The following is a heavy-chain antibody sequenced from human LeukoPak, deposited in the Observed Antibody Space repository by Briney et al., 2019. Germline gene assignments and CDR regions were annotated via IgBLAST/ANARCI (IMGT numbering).Heavy chain of an antibody. CDR1: GFTFSSNW. CDR3: ARMVRGVDTYYFDY. D-gene: IGHD3-10*01. J-gene: IGHJ4*02. CDR2: INSDGRST. V-gene: IGHV3-74*01. Sequence: GGSLRLSCAVSGFTFSSNWMHWVRQAPGKGLVWVSRINSDGRSTGYADSVKGRFTISRDNAKNSLYLQMNSLRAEDTAVYYCARMVRGVDTYYFDYWGQGTLVTVSS.